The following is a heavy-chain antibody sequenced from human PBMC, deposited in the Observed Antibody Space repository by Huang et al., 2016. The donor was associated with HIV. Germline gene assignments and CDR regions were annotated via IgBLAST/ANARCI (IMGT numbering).Heavy chain of an antibody. Sequence: QVQLQESGPGLVKPSQTLSLSCSFPGGSISSGNYYWSWIRHPAGKGLEWIGHIYTSGTTIYNSSLKSRVTISVATSKNQFSLKLSSVTAADTAVYYCARLTGYSTFDIWGHGTVVTVSS. CDR1: GGSISSGNYY. D-gene: IGHD3-9*01. J-gene: IGHJ3*02. CDR2: IYTSGTT. CDR3: ARLTGYSTFDI. V-gene: IGHV4-61*09.